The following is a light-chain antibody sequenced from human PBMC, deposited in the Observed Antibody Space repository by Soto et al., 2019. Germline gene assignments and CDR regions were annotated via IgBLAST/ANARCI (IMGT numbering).Light chain of an antibody. CDR3: QQSYNHPMYT. Sequence: DIQMTQSPSCLSASVGDRVTITCRASQSITISLNWYQQKPGKVPKLLIYAASSLQSGVPSRFSGSGSGTEFTLTISSLQPEDFATYYCQQSYNHPMYTFGQGTKVDIK. J-gene: IGKJ2*01. V-gene: IGKV1-39*01. CDR1: QSITIS. CDR2: AAS.